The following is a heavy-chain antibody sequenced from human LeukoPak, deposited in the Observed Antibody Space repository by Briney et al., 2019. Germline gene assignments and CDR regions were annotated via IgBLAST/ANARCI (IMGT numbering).Heavy chain of an antibody. CDR2: INPNTGVT. CDR3: ARDGTSNWLNLVY. V-gene: IGHV1-2*02. D-gene: IGHD1-1*01. CDR1: GYTFTGYY. J-gene: IGHJ4*02. Sequence: GASVKVSCKASGYTFTGYYIHWVRQAPGQGLEWMGWINPNTGVTNYPQKFQGRVTLTRDTSISTAYMELRRLTFDGTAVYYCARDGTSNWLNLVYWGQGTLVTVSP.